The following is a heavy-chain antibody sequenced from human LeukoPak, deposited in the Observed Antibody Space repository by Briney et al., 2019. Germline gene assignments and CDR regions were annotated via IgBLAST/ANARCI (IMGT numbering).Heavy chain of an antibody. D-gene: IGHD2-15*01. Sequence: PSETLSLTCAVYGGSFSGYYWSWIRQPPGKGLEWIGEINHSGSTNYNPSLKSRVTISVDTSKNQFSLKLSSVTAADTAVYYCARLRCSGGSCYSRRYYFDYWGQGTLVTVSS. CDR1: GGSFSGYY. CDR2: INHSGST. J-gene: IGHJ4*02. CDR3: ARLRCSGGSCYSRRYYFDY. V-gene: IGHV4-34*01.